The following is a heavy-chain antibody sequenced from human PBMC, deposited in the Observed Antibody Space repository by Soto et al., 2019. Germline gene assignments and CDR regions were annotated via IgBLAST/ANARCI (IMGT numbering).Heavy chain of an antibody. Sequence: QITLKESGPSVVQPTQTLTLTCTFAGFSLNADGMGVGWIRQPPGKALEWLALTYWNGDRRYSPSLKSRLTISRDTSRNQVVLTMTNMDPVDTATYYCARIKGITFDWVADGMDVW. D-gene: IGHD3-9*01. CDR2: TYWNGDR. CDR1: GFSLNADGMG. CDR3: ARIKGITFDWVADGMDV. J-gene: IGHJ6*01. V-gene: IGHV2-5*01.